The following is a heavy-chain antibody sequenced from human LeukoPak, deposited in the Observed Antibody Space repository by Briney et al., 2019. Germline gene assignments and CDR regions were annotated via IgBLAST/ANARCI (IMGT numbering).Heavy chain of an antibody. CDR3: ARHPYDSSGYYSNYFDY. J-gene: IGHJ4*02. V-gene: IGHV4-39*01. CDR2: IYYSGST. CDR1: GGSISSSSYY. D-gene: IGHD3-22*01. Sequence: SETLSLTCTVSGGSISSSSYYWGWIRQPPGKGLEWIGSIYYSGSTYYNPSLKSRVTISVDTSKNQFSLKLSSVTAADTAVYYCARHPYDSSGYYSNYFDYWGQGTLVTVSS.